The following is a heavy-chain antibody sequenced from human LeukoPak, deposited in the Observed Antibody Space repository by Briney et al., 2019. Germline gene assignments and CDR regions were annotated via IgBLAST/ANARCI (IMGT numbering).Heavy chain of an antibody. J-gene: IGHJ4*02. V-gene: IGHV3-74*01. CDR3: ARGAEGPFYDFWSGYYGY. CDR1: GFTFSSYW. Sequence: GSLILSCAASGFTFSSYWMHWVRPAPGKGLVWVSRINSDGSSTSYADSVKGRFTISRDNAKNTLYLQMNSLRAEDTAVYYCARGAEGPFYDFWSGYYGYWGQGTLVTVSS. D-gene: IGHD3-3*01. CDR2: INSDGSST.